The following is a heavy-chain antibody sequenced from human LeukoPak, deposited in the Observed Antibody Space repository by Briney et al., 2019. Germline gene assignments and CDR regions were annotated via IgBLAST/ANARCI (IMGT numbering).Heavy chain of an antibody. CDR1: GGSFSGYY. D-gene: IGHD3-10*01. CDR2: INHSGST. CDR3: ARGRMTYYYGSGSYPY. V-gene: IGHV4-34*01. J-gene: IGHJ4*02. Sequence: PSETLSLTCAVYGGSFSGYYWSWIRQPPGKGLEWIGEINHSGSTNYNPSLKSRVTISVDTSKNQFSLKLSSVTAADTAVYYCARGRMTYYYGSGSYPYWGQGTLVTVSS.